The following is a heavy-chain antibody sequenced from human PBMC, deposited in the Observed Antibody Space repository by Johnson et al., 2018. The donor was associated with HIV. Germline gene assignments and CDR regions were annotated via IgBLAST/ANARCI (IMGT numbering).Heavy chain of an antibody. CDR2: IKQDGSER. Sequence: VQVLESGGGLVKPGGSLRLSCAAHGFSVSSNFMSWVRQAPGKGLEWVANIKQDGSERYYVDSLKGRFTISRDNAKNSLYLQMNSLRAEDTAVFHCARGEVGAFDIWGQGTMVTVSS. CDR3: ARGEVGAFDI. D-gene: IGHD1-26*01. CDR1: GFSVSSNF. V-gene: IGHV3-7*01. J-gene: IGHJ3*02.